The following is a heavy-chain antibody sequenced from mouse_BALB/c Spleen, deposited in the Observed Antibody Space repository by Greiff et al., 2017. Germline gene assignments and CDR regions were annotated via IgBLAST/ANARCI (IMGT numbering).Heavy chain of an antibody. CDR3: ARRVSYYFDY. CDR1: GFTFSSYT. V-gene: IGHV5-12-2*01. J-gene: IGHJ2*01. Sequence: EVQVVESGGGLVQPGGSLKLSCAASGFTFSSYTMSWVCQTPEKRLEWVAYISNGGGSTYYPDTVKGRFTISRDNAKNTLYLQMSSLKSEDTAMYYCARRVSYYFDYWGQGTTLTVSS. CDR2: ISNGGGST.